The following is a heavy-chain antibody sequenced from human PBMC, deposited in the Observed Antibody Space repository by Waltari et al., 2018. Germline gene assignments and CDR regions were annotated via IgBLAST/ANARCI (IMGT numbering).Heavy chain of an antibody. CDR2: INHAGYT. V-gene: IGHV4-34*02. CDR3: VRLEDCTGPGGNCYSGDSFAMDV. J-gene: IGHJ6*02. CDR1: GGSLSSYY. Sequence: QLQLQQWGAGVLQPSETLSLTCAVYGGSLSSYYWGWIRQPPGEGLEWIGEINHAGYTNYYPSLRSRVTLLVDTSKSQFSLKLNSVTAADTAVYYCVRLEDCTGPGGNCYSGDSFAMDVWGQGTTVTVSS. D-gene: IGHD2-8*02.